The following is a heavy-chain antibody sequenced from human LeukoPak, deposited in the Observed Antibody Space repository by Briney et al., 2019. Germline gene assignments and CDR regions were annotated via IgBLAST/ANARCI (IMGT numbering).Heavy chain of an antibody. CDR3: ARGDGDYGGFDY. CDR1: GGSISSYY. CDR2: IYYSGST. J-gene: IGHJ4*02. Sequence: SETLSLTCTVSGGSISSYYWSWIRQPPGKGLEWIGYIYYSGSTNYNPSLKSRVTISVDTSKNQFSLKLSSVTAADTAVYYCARGDGDYGGFDYWGQGTLVTVSS. V-gene: IGHV4-59*01. D-gene: IGHD4-17*01.